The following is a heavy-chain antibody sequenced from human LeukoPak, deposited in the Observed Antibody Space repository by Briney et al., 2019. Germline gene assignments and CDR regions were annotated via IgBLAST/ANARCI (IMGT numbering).Heavy chain of an antibody. CDR3: ARVGYFGSGNYYNDRGAFDY. CDR2: INHSGST. D-gene: IGHD3-10*01. CDR1: GGSFSGYY. Sequence: SETLSLTCAVYGGSFSGYYWSWIRQPPGKGLEWIGEINHSGSTNYNPSLKSRVTISVDTSKNQFSLKLSSVTAADTAVYYCARVGYFGSGNYYNDRGAFDYWGQGTLVTVSS. J-gene: IGHJ4*02. V-gene: IGHV4-34*01.